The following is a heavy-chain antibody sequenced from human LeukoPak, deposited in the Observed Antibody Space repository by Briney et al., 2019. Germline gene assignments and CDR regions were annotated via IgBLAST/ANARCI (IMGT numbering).Heavy chain of an antibody. Sequence: PGGSLRLSCGASGFTFDDYWMSWVRQAPGQELEWVANINQDGSEKYYLDSAKGRFTISRDNAKNSLYLQMNSLRAEDTAVYYCARTGHSSGWSAYFDYWGQGTLVTVSS. CDR3: ARTGHSSGWSAYFDY. CDR2: INQDGSEK. CDR1: GFTFDDYW. V-gene: IGHV3-7*01. J-gene: IGHJ4*02. D-gene: IGHD6-19*01.